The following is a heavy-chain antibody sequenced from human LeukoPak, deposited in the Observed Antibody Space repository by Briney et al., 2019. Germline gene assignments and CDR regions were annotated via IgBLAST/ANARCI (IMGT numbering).Heavy chain of an antibody. V-gene: IGHV3-23*01. J-gene: IGHJ4*02. CDR2: ISGSGGST. D-gene: IGHD3-9*01. Sequence: SGGSLRLSCAASGLTFSSYGMSWVRQAPGKGLEWVSAISGSGGSTYYADSVKGRFTISRDNSKNTLYLQMNNLRAEDTAIYYCAKAANYDILTGYYLDYWGQGTLVTVSS. CDR3: AKAANYDILTGYYLDY. CDR1: GLTFSSYG.